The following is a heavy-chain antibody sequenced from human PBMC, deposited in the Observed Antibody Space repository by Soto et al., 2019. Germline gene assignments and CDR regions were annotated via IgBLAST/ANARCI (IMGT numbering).Heavy chain of an antibody. CDR3: DRVPDR. CDR2: IYHSGST. Sequence: SETLSLTCTVSGGSISSYYWSWIRQPPGKGLEWIGYIYHSGSTYYNPSLKSRVTISVDRSKNQFSLKLSSVTAADTAVYYCDRVPDRWGQGTLVNVSS. J-gene: IGHJ4*02. V-gene: IGHV4-59*12. CDR1: GGSISSYY. D-gene: IGHD2-2*01.